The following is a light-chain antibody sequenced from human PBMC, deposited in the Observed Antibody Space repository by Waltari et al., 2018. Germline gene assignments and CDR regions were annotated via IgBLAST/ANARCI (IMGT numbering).Light chain of an antibody. CDR3: QYRGHWPPGAT. J-gene: IGKJ3*01. CDR1: QSVNNR. Sequence: EIVLTQSPATLSLSPGERATPPCRASQSVNNRLAWYQQKPGQAPRLLIYDASKRATGIPARFSGSGSGTDFTLTISSLEPEDFAVYYCQYRGHWPPGATFGPGTKVEIK. V-gene: IGKV3-11*01. CDR2: DAS.